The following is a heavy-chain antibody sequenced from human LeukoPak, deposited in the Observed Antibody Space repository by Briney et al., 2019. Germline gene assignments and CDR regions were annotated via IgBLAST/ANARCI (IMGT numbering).Heavy chain of an antibody. V-gene: IGHV1-2*02. CDR3: AKPRFGYCSSTNCYSWFDP. D-gene: IGHD2-2*03. CDR2: INPNSGDT. J-gene: IGHJ5*02. Sequence: ASVTVSCKASVYTFTGYYMHWVRQAPGQGLEWMGWINPNSGDTNYTQKFQGRATITRDTSTSTAYMELSRLRSDDTAVYYCAKPRFGYCSSTNCYSWFDPWGQGTLVTVSS. CDR1: VYTFTGYY.